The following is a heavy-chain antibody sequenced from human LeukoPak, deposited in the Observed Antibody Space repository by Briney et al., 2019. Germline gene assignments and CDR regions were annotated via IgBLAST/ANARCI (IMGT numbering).Heavy chain of an antibody. Sequence: PGRSLRLSCAASGFTFSSYGMHWVRQAPGKGLEWVAVISYDGSNKYYADSVKGRFTISRDNSKNTLYLQMSSLRAEDTAVYYCAKVTEQWLVSARGFDYWGQGTLVTVSS. CDR1: GFTFSSYG. CDR3: AKVTEQWLVSARGFDY. D-gene: IGHD6-19*01. CDR2: ISYDGSNK. J-gene: IGHJ4*02. V-gene: IGHV3-30*18.